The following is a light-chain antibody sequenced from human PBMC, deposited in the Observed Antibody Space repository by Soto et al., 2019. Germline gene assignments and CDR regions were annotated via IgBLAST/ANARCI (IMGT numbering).Light chain of an antibody. V-gene: IGKV3-20*01. CDR2: GAS. CDR3: QQYGSSGT. Sequence: EIVXTQSPGTLSLXPGERATLSCRASXSVXXXYLAWYQQKPGQAPRLLIYGASNRATGIPDRFSGSGSGTDFTLTISRLEPEDFAVYYCQQYGSSGTFGQGTKVEIK. CDR1: XSVXXXY. J-gene: IGKJ1*01.